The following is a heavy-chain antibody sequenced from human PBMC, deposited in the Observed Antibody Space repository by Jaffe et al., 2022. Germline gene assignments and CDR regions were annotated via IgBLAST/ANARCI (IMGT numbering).Heavy chain of an antibody. CDR1: GYTFTGYY. Sequence: QVQLVQSGAEVKKPGASVKVSCKASGYTFTGYYMHWVRQAPGQGLEWMGRINPNSGGTNYAQKFQGRVTMTRDTSISTAYMELSRLRSDDTAVYYCAREPVTTYDYYYYYYMDVWGKGTTVTVSS. CDR2: INPNSGGT. CDR3: AREPVTTYDYYYYYYMDV. D-gene: IGHD4-4*01. J-gene: IGHJ6*03. V-gene: IGHV1-2*06.